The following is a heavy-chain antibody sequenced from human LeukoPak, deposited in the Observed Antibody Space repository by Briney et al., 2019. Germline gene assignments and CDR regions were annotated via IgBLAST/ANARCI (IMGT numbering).Heavy chain of an antibody. Sequence: PSETLSLTCTVSGGSISSGGYYWSWIRQPPGKGLEWIGYIYHSGSTYYNPSLKSRVTISVDRSKNQFSLKLSSVTAADTAVYYCARGDTNFDYWGQGTLVTVSS. J-gene: IGHJ4*02. D-gene: IGHD5-18*01. V-gene: IGHV4-30-2*01. CDR3: ARGDTNFDY. CDR2: IYHSGST. CDR1: GGSISSGGYY.